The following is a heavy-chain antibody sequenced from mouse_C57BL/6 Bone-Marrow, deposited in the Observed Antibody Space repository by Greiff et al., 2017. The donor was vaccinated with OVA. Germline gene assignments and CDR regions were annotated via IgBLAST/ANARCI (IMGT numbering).Heavy chain of an antibody. CDR3: AREFYYGSRGGYYFDY. D-gene: IGHD1-1*01. CDR2: INPSNGGT. CDR1: GYTFTSYW. V-gene: IGHV1-53*01. Sequence: QVQLQQPGTELVKPGASVKLSCKASGYTFTSYWMHWVKQRPGQGLEWIGNINPSNGGTNYNEKFKSKATLTVDKSSSTAYMQLSSLTSEDSAVYYCAREFYYGSRGGYYFDYWGQGTTLTVSS. J-gene: IGHJ2*01.